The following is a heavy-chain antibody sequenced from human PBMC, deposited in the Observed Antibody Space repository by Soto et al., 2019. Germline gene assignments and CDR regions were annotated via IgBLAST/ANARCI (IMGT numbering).Heavy chain of an antibody. J-gene: IGHJ6*02. CDR2: ISSSGSTI. CDR3: ARDLKSRYYDSSGYSADPENYYGMDV. D-gene: IGHD3-22*01. V-gene: IGHV3-11*01. CDR1: GFTFSDYY. Sequence: PGGSLRLSCAASGFTFSDYYMSWIRQAPGKWLEWVSYISSSGSTIYYADSVKGRFTISRDNAKNSLYLQMNSLRAEDTAVYYCARDLKSRYYDSSGYSADPENYYGMDVWGQGTTVTVSS.